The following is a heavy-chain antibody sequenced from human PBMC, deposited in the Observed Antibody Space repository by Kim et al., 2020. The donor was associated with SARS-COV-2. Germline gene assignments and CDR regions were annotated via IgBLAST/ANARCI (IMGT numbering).Heavy chain of an antibody. J-gene: IGHJ5*02. CDR3: ASTGVGAVGWFDP. CDR1: GGAIRGYY. Sequence: SETLSLTCSVSGGAIRGYYWAWIRQPPGERREWMGYVYHTGSTNYNPSLRGRVTISLDTSTRQVSLTLTSVIAADTAVYYCASTGVGAVGWFDPWGQGTLVSASS. V-gene: IGHV4-59*01. D-gene: IGHD1-26*01. CDR2: VYHTGST.